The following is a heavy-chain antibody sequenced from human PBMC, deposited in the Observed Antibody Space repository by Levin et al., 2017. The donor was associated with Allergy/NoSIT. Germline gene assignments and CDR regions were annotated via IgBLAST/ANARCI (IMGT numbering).Heavy chain of an antibody. CDR1: GGTFSSYA. CDR3: ARTDRIVRYFDWLVYDPPGV. Sequence: SVKVSCKASGGTFSSYAISWVRQAPGQGLEWMGGIIPIFGTANYAQKFQGRVTITADESTSTAYMELSSLRSEDTAVYYCARTDRIVRYFDWLVYDPPGVWGQGTLVTVSS. CDR2: IIPIFGTA. J-gene: IGHJ4*02. V-gene: IGHV1-69*13. D-gene: IGHD3-9*01.